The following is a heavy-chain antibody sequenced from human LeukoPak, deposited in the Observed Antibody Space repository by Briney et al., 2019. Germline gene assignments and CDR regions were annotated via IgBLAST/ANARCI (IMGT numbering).Heavy chain of an antibody. J-gene: IGHJ4*02. Sequence: SETLSLTCTVSGYSISSGYYWGWIRQPPGKGLEWIGSIYHSGSTYYNPSLKSRVTMSVDTSKNQFSLKLSSVTAADTAVYYCARGVDYDYVWGSFPRYYFDYWGQGTLVTVSS. V-gene: IGHV4-38-2*02. CDR1: GYSISSGYY. D-gene: IGHD3-16*01. CDR3: ARGVDYDYVWGSFPRYYFDY. CDR2: IYHSGST.